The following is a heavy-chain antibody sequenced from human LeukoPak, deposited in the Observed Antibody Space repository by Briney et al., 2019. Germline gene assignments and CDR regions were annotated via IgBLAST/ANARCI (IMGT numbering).Heavy chain of an antibody. Sequence: GGSLRLSCAASGFTFSSYAMSWVRQAPGKGLEWVSAISGSGGSTYYADSVKGRFTISRDNSKNTLFLQMNSLKVEDTAVYYCAKTIVLMMYDTPAALDIWGQGTMVTVSS. J-gene: IGHJ3*02. CDR2: ISGSGGST. V-gene: IGHV3-23*01. CDR1: GFTFSSYA. D-gene: IGHD2-8*01. CDR3: AKTIVLMMYDTPAALDI.